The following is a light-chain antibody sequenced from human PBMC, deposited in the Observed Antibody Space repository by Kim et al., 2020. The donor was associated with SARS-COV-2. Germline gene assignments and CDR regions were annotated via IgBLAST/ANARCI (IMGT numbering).Light chain of an antibody. Sequence: EVVLTQSPDTLSLSPGERATLSCRASQSVGSFLAWYQQRGGQAPRLLIYEASNRASGVPARFSGGGSGTDFTLTISSLEAEDFAVYYCQQRSKWPPLYTFGQGTKLEI. J-gene: IGKJ2*01. V-gene: IGKV3-11*01. CDR1: QSVGSF. CDR3: QQRSKWPPLYT. CDR2: EAS.